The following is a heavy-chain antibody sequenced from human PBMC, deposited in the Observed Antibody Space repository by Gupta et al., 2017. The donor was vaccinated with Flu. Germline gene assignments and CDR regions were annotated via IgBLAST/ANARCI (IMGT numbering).Heavy chain of an antibody. CDR1: GYSFTNYW. CDR3: ARHGTYGITRGWFDP. Sequence: VQLVQSGAEVKKPGESLKVSCKASGYSFTNYWIGWVRQMPGKGLEWMGIIYPGDSDVRYGPSFQGQVTISADKSTSTAYLQWSSRKASDTAIYYCARHGTYGITRGWFDPWGQGTLVTVSS. J-gene: IGHJ5*02. V-gene: IGHV5-51*01. D-gene: IGHD1-7*01. CDR2: IYPGDSDV.